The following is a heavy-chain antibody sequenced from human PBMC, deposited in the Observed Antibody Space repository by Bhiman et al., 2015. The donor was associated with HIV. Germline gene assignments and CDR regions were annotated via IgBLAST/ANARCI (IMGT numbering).Heavy chain of an antibody. J-gene: IGHJ4*02. D-gene: IGHD4-17*01. Sequence: VQLVESGGGLVKPGGSLRLSCAASGFTFSSYSMNWVRQAPGKGLEWVAVISYDGSNKYYAGSVKGRFTISRDNSENTLYLQMNSLRAEDTAVYYCARDMGDGDPYYFDYWGQGTLVTVSS. CDR2: ISYDGSNK. CDR3: ARDMGDGDPYYFDY. CDR1: GFTFSSYS. V-gene: IGHV3-30*03.